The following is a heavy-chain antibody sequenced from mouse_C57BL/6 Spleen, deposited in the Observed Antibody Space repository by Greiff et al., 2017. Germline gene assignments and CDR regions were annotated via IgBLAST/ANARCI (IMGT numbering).Heavy chain of an antibody. CDR3: ARCPYDYDSTAWFAY. CDR1: GYSFTGYF. V-gene: IGHV1-20*01. J-gene: IGHJ3*01. CDR2: INPYNGDT. Sequence: EVQLQQSGPELVKPGDSVKISCKASGYSFTGYFMNWVMQSHGKSLEWIGRINPYNGDTFYNQKFKGKATLTVDKSSSTAHMELRSLTSEDSAVYYCARCPYDYDSTAWFAYWGQGTLVTVSA. D-gene: IGHD2-4*01.